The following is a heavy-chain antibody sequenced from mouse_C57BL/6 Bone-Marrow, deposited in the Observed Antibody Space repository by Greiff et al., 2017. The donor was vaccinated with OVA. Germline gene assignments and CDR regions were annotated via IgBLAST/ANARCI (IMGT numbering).Heavy chain of an antibody. CDR3: ARIPHLLSSITTVVEAGNY. D-gene: IGHD1-1*01. Sequence: QVQLKQPGAELVKPGASVKMSCKASGYTFTSYWITWVKQRPGQGLEWIGDIYPGSGSTNYNEKFKSKATLTVDTSSSTAYMQLSSLTSEDSAVYYCARIPHLLSSITTVVEAGNYWGQGTTLTVSS. J-gene: IGHJ2*01. CDR2: IYPGSGST. V-gene: IGHV1-55*01. CDR1: GYTFTSYW.